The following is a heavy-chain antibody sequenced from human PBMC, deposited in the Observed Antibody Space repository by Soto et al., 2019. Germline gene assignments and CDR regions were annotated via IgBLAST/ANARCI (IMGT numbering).Heavy chain of an antibody. J-gene: IGHJ6*02. V-gene: IGHV3-48*02. CDR2: ISSSSSTI. CDR1: GFTFSSYS. CDR3: ARRRVAARPRYYYYGMDV. Sequence: GGSLRLSCAASGFTFSSYSMSWVRQAPGKGLEWVSYISSSSSTIYYADSVKGRFTISRDNAKNSLYLQMNSLRDEDTAVYYCARRRVAARPRYYYYGMDVWVQGTTVTVSS. D-gene: IGHD6-6*01.